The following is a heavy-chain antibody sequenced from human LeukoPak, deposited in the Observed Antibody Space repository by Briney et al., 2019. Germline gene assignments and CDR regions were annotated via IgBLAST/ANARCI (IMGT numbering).Heavy chain of an antibody. CDR3: ASEAFCVGGSCQLHRVAS. Sequence: GASVKVSCKASGYTFSAYYMHWVRQAPGQGLEWMGWIDANSGDTKYAQKFQGRVTITRDTSIGTADMELNSLISDDTAVYYCASEAFCVGGSCQLHRVASWGPGTQVTVSS. J-gene: IGHJ4*02. V-gene: IGHV1-2*02. CDR2: IDANSGDT. D-gene: IGHD2-15*01. CDR1: GYTFSAYY.